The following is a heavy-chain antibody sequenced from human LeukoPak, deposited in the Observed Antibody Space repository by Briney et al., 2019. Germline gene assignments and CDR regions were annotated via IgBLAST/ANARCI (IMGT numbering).Heavy chain of an antibody. Sequence: PSETLSLTCTVSGGSISSYYWSWIRQPPGKGLEWIGYIYYSGSTNYNPSLKSRVTILVDTSKNQFSLKLSSVTAADTAVYYCARSIAAAGTPLDWFDPWGQGTLVTVSS. CDR3: ARSIAAAGTPLDWFDP. CDR2: IYYSGST. J-gene: IGHJ5*02. CDR1: GGSISSYY. V-gene: IGHV4-59*01. D-gene: IGHD6-13*01.